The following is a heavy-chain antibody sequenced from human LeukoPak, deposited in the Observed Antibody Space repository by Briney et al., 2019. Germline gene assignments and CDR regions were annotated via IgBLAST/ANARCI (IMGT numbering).Heavy chain of an antibody. V-gene: IGHV3-23*01. Sequence: GGSLRLSCAASGLTFSSYAMSWVRQAPGKGLEWVSAISGSGGSTYYADSVKGRFTISRDNSKNTLYLQMNSLRAEDTAVYYCAKVPPGYCSSTSCFGYYFDYWGQGTLVTVSS. CDR3: AKVPPGYCSSTSCFGYYFDY. D-gene: IGHD2-2*01. CDR2: ISGSGGST. CDR1: GLTFSSYA. J-gene: IGHJ4*02.